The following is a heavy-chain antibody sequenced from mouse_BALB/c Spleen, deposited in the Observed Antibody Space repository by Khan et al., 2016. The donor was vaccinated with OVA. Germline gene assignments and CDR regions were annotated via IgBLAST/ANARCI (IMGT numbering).Heavy chain of an antibody. D-gene: IGHD2-10*01. V-gene: IGHV9-3-1*01. CDR2: INTYTGEP. CDR3: ARPPYFSYTLDH. J-gene: IGHJ4*01. Sequence: QIQLVQSGPELKKPGETVKISCKASGYTFTNYGMNWVKQSPGKALKWMGWINTYTGEPTYADDFKGRFAFSLETSASTAYLQINNLKNEDTATYCCARPPYFSYTLDHWGQGTSGTGSS. CDR1: GYTFTNYG.